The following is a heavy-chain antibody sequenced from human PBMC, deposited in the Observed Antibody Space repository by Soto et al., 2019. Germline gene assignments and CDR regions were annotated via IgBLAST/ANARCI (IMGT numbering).Heavy chain of an antibody. CDR2: ITSSSNYI. V-gene: IGHV3-21*01. D-gene: IGHD3-9*01. Sequence: EVQLVESGGGLVKPGGSLRLSCAASGFTFSSYSMNWVRQAPGKGLEWVSFITSSSNYIYYADSVKGRFTISRDNAKNSLYLQINSLRAEDTAVYYCARGRSDYDILTGYHTPTGVDYWGQGTLVTVSS. CDR3: ARGRSDYDILTGYHTPTGVDY. CDR1: GFTFSSYS. J-gene: IGHJ4*02.